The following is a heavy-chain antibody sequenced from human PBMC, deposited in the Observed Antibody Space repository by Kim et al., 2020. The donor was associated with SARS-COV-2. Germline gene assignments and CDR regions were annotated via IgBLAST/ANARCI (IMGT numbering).Heavy chain of an antibody. J-gene: IGHJ4*02. CDR3: ARTGRGLDY. D-gene: IGHD3-10*01. V-gene: IGHV3-11*06. CDR2: YN. Sequence: YNNYADPVKGRFTNSRDNAKNSLYLQMNSLRVEDTAVYYCARTGRGLDYWGQGTLVTVSS.